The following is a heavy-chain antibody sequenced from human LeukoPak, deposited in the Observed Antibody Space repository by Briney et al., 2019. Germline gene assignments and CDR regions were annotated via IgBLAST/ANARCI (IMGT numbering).Heavy chain of an antibody. Sequence: SETLSLTCTVSGGSISSYYWSWIRQPAGKGLEWIGRIYTSGSTNYNPSLKSRVTMSVDTSKNQFSLKLSSVTAADTAMYYCARGEDFGQAPDSYGYYGMDVWGQGTTVTVSS. J-gene: IGHJ6*02. CDR3: ARGEDFGQAPDSYGYYGMDV. D-gene: IGHD2-15*01. V-gene: IGHV4-4*07. CDR1: GGSISSYY. CDR2: IYTSGST.